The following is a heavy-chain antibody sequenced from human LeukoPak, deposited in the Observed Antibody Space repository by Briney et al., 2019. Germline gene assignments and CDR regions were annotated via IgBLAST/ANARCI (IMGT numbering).Heavy chain of an antibody. D-gene: IGHD3-3*01. CDR3: ARGLNSYYDFWSGYFDY. J-gene: IGHJ4*02. Sequence: SVKVSCKASGGTFSSYAISWVRQAPGQGLEWMGRIIPILGIANYAQKFRGRVTITADKSTSTAYMELSSLRSEDMAVYYCARGLNSYYDFWSGYFDYWGQGTLVTVSS. V-gene: IGHV1-69*04. CDR2: IIPILGIA. CDR1: GGTFSSYA.